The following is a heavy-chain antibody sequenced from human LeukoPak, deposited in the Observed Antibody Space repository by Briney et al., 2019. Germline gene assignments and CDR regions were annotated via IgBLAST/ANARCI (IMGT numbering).Heavy chain of an antibody. J-gene: IGHJ3*02. CDR1: GFTLSNYG. CDR3: SREGSEAFDI. CDR2: IRYDGSVK. V-gene: IGHV3-30*02. Sequence: GGSLRLSCAAPGFTLSNYGMHWVRQAPGKGLEWVAVIRYDGSVKYYADSVKGRFTLSKDNFKDTLYLHMNGLRPEDSAVYYCSREGSEAFDIWGQGSMVTVSS.